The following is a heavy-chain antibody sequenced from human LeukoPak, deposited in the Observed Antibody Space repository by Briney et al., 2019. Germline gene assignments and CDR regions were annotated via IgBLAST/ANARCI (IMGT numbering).Heavy chain of an antibody. V-gene: IGHV4-59*08. CDR1: GGSLSSYY. D-gene: IGHD3-22*01. J-gene: IGHJ4*02. CDR2: IYYSGST. Sequence: SETLSLTCPVSGGSLSSYYWSWIRQPPGKGLEWIGYIYYSGSTNYNPSLKSRVTISVDTSKNQFSLKLSSVTAADTAVYYCARGAKYYYDSSGYLYFDYWGQRTLVTVSS. CDR3: ARGAKYYYDSSGYLYFDY.